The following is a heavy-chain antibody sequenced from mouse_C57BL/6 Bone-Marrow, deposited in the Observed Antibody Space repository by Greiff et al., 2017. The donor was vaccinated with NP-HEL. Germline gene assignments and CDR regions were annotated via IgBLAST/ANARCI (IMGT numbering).Heavy chain of an antibody. CDR1: GFNIKDDY. Sequence: EVQLVESGAELVRPGASVKLSCTASGFNIKDDYMHWVKQRPEQGLEWIGWIDPENGDTEYASKFQGKATITADTSSNTAYLQLSSLTSEDTAVYYCTTGTRNAVWGTGTTVTVSS. CDR2: IDPENGDT. D-gene: IGHD1-1*01. CDR3: TTGTRNAV. J-gene: IGHJ1*03. V-gene: IGHV14-4*01.